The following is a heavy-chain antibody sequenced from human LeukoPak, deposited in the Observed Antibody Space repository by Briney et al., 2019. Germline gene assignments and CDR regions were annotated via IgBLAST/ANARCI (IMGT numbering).Heavy chain of an antibody. CDR2: IYTSGST. CDR1: GGSISSYY. CDR3: ARESSGYYYDPYDAFDI. J-gene: IGHJ3*02. V-gene: IGHV4-4*07. Sequence: SETLSLTCTVSGGSISSYYWSWIRQPAGKGLEWIGRIYTSGSTNYNPPLKSRVTMSVDTSKNQFSLKLSSVTAADTAVYYCARESSGYYYDPYDAFDIWGQGTMVTVSS. D-gene: IGHD3-22*01.